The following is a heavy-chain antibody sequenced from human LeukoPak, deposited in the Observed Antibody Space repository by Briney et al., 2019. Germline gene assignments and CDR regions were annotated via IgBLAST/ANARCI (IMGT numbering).Heavy chain of an antibody. CDR1: GYTFTGYY. J-gene: IGHJ1*01. Sequence: GASVKVSCKASGYTFTGYYMHWVRQAPGQRLEWMGWINPNSGGTNYAQKFQGRVTMTRDTSISTAYMELSRLRSDDTAVYYCARVSPGSSSGYFQHWGQGTLVTVSS. CDR3: ARVSPGSSSGYFQH. D-gene: IGHD6-6*01. CDR2: INPNSGGT. V-gene: IGHV1-2*02.